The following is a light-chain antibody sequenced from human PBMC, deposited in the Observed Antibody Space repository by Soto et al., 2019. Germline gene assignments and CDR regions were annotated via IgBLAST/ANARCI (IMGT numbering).Light chain of an antibody. CDR3: QQYGSSPYI. J-gene: IGKJ2*01. CDR2: GAS. CDR1: QSVRNSY. Sequence: EIVLTQSPGTLSLSPGERATLSCRASQSVRNSYLAWYQQKPGQAPRLLIYGASGRATGIPYRFSGSGSGTDFTLTIIRLEPEDFAVYSCQQYGSSPYIFGQGTKLEI. V-gene: IGKV3-20*01.